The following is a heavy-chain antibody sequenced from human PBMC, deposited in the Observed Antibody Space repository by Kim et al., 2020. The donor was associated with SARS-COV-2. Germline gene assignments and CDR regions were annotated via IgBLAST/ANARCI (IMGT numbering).Heavy chain of an antibody. CDR1: GYTFVAYA. D-gene: IGHD3-9*01. V-gene: IGHV1-3*04. CDR3: AGSMGAYFEWLPNY. CDR2: INTANGDT. Sequence: AAVKVSCKASGYTFVAYAMHWVRQATGQRLEWLGRINTANGDTKYSVKFQGRVTITRDTSTSTVFMELSSLISEDTAAYYCAGSMGAYFEWLPNYWGPGT. J-gene: IGHJ4*01.